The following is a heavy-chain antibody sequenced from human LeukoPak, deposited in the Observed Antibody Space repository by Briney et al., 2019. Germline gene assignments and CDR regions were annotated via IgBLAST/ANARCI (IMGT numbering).Heavy chain of an antibody. D-gene: IGHD2/OR15-2a*01. CDR3: ARIYRSRRAFDY. CDR1: GFTFSDYY. J-gene: IGHJ4*02. V-gene: IGHV3-11*03. CDR2: FSSSSNNT. Sequence: GGSLRLSCAASGFTFSDYYMSWIRQVPGQGLEWLSYFSSSSNNTNYADSVRGRFTISRDNAKKSLNLQMTSLRAEDTAVYYCARIYRSRRAFDYWGQGTLVTVSS.